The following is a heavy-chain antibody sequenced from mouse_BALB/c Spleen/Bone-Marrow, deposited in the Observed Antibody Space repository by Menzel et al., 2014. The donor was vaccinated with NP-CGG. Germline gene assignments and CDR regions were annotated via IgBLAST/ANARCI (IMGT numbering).Heavy chain of an antibody. CDR1: GYPIXSDYA. D-gene: IGHD1-1*01. CDR3: ARTHYYGSSYPY. J-gene: IGHJ3*01. Sequence: EVQVVESGPGLVKPPQPLSLICTVTGYPIXSDYAWNWIRQFPGNKLEWMGYISYSGNTRYNPSLKSRISISRDTSKNQFFLQLNSVTTEDTATYYCARTHYYGSSYPYWGQGTLVTVSA. V-gene: IGHV3-2*02. CDR2: ISYSGNT.